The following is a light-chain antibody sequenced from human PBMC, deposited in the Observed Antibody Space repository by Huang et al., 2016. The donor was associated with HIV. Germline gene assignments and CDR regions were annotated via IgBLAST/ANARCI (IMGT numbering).Light chain of an antibody. Sequence: IVVTQSPDSLAVSLGERAAINCKSSQSVLYSSNNNNYLAWYQQKPGQSPALIIYWASTRAPGVPDRFNGSGSGTEFTLTISSLQAEDVALYCCQQYFSTPLTFGGGTRVDIK. J-gene: IGKJ4*01. V-gene: IGKV4-1*01. CDR3: QQYFSTPLT. CDR2: WAS. CDR1: QSVLYSSNNNNY.